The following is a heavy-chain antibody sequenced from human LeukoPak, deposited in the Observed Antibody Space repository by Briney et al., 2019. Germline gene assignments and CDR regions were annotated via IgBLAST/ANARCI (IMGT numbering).Heavy chain of an antibody. CDR2: ISNDGSNK. V-gene: IGHV3-30*18. CDR1: GFTFSSYG. Sequence: GGSLRLSCAASGFTFSSYGMHWVRQAPGKGLEWVAVISNDGSNKFYADSVKGRFTISRDNSKNTLYLQMNSLRAEDTAFYYCAKETGRWELEWGQGTLVTVSS. D-gene: IGHD1-26*01. J-gene: IGHJ4*02. CDR3: AKETGRWELE.